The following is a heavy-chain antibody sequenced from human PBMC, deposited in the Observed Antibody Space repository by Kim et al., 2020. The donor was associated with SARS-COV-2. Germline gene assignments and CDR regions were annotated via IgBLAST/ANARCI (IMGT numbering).Heavy chain of an antibody. D-gene: IGHD3-16*01. Sequence: GGSLRLSCAASGFTFRDFAMTWVRQAPGKGLEWVSSLSFSGGAKYYADSDVKGRFTISSDDSKNILYLQMNSLTVEDTAIYYSAKNEGGVASGPFDYW. CDR1: GFTFRDFA. CDR3: AKNEGGVASGPFDY. CDR2: LSFSGGAK. V-gene: IGHV3-23*01. J-gene: IGHJ4*01.